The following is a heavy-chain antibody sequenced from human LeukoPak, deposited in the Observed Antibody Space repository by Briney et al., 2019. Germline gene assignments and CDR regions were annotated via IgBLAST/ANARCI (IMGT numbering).Heavy chain of an antibody. D-gene: IGHD3-10*01. CDR3: AMVRGVIDEYYFDY. Sequence: ASVKVSCKASGGTFSSYAISWVRQAPGQGLEWMGGIIAIFGTANYAQKFQGRVTITADESTSTAYMELSSLRSEDTAVYYCAMVRGVIDEYYFDYWGQGTLVTVSS. CDR1: GGTFSSYA. V-gene: IGHV1-69*13. J-gene: IGHJ4*02. CDR2: IIAIFGTA.